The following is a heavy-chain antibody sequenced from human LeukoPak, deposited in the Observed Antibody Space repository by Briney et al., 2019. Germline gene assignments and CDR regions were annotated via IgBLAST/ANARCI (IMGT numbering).Heavy chain of an antibody. J-gene: IGHJ3*02. Sequence: KPSETLSLTCSVSGASMSGHYLTWIRQPPGKGLEWIGYISYIGSTNYSPSLKSRLTISVDTSKNQFSLKLSSVTAADTAIYYCATDKISINAFDMWGQGTMVTVSS. CDR3: ATDKISINAFDM. CDR2: ISYIGST. D-gene: IGHD1-14*01. V-gene: IGHV4-59*11. CDR1: GASMSGHY.